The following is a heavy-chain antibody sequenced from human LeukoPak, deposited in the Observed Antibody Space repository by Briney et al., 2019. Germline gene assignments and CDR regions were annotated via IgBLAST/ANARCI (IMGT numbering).Heavy chain of an antibody. CDR1: GFTVSSNY. Sequence: GGSLRLSCAASGFTVSSNYMSWVRQAPGKGLEWVSVIYSGGTTYYADCVKGRFTISRDNSKNTLYLQMNSLRAEDTAMYYCARHTSFYDFLTGFYSFYYFDYWGQGTLVTVSS. D-gene: IGHD3-9*01. V-gene: IGHV3-53*01. CDR3: ARHTSFYDFLTGFYSFYYFDY. CDR2: IYSGGTT. J-gene: IGHJ4*02.